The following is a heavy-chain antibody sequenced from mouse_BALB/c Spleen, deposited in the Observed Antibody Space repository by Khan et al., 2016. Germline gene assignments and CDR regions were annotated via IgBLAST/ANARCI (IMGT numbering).Heavy chain of an antibody. CDR1: GYAFSTYW. J-gene: IGHJ2*01. CDR2: IYPGDDDT. V-gene: IGHV1-80*01. Sequence: QVQLQQSGAELVRPGSSVKISCKASGYAFSTYWMHWVKQRPGQGLEWIGQIYPGDDDTKYNGKFKGKATLTADKSSSTAYMQLSSLTSEDSAVYFCARFTTVVAVDFWGQGTTLAVSS. D-gene: IGHD1-1*01. CDR3: ARFTTVVAVDF.